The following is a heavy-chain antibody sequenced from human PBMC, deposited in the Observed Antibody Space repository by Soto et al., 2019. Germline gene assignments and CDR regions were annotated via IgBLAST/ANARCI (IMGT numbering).Heavy chain of an antibody. CDR1: GYTFSDYY. Sequence: AAVKVSCKASGYTFSDYYLHWVRQAPGQGLEWMGWINPNSGGTKYAPKFQGGVTMTRETSITTAYMDLSRLRSGDAAVYYCAREPATAKPEGVDFWGQGTLVTVSS. CDR3: AREPATAKPEGVDF. J-gene: IGHJ4*02. CDR2: INPNSGGT. V-gene: IGHV1-2*02. D-gene: IGHD1-1*01.